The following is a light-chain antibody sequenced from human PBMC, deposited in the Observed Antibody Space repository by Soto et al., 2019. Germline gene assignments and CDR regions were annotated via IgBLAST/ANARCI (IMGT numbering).Light chain of an antibody. CDR3: QQYNSYMYT. V-gene: IGKV1-5*01. CDR1: QTISYY. CDR2: DAS. Sequence: DVQMTQSPSSLSASVGDRVTIACRASQTISYYVNWYQQKPGKAPKLLIYDASSLESGVPSRFSGSGSGTEFTLTISSLQPDDFATYYCQQYNSYMYTFGQGTKV. J-gene: IGKJ2*01.